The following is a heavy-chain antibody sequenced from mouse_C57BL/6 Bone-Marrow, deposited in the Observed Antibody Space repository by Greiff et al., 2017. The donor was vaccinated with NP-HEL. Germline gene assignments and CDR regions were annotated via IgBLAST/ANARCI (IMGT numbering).Heavy chain of an antibody. J-gene: IGHJ4*01. V-gene: IGHV1-82*01. CDR1: GYAFSSSW. D-gene: IGHD2-1*01. CDR2: IYPGDGDT. Sequence: VQLQQSGPELVKPGASVKISCKASGYAFSSSWMNWVKQRPGKGLEWIGRIYPGDGDTNYNGKFKGKATLTADKSSSTAYMQLSSLTSEDSAVYFYAGAICYGNYCAVDYWGKGTSVTVSS. CDR3: AGAICYGNYCAVDY.